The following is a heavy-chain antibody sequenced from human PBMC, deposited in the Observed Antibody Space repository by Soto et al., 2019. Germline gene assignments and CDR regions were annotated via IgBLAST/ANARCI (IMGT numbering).Heavy chain of an antibody. CDR2: IWYDGSNK. CDR1: GFTFSSYG. Sequence: GGSLRLSCAASGFTFSSYGMHWVRQAPGKGLEWVAVIWYDGSNKYYADSVKGRFTISRDNSKNTLYLQMNSLRAEDTAVYYCARPTMVRGVMHDAFDIWGQGTMVTVSS. D-gene: IGHD3-10*01. CDR3: ARPTMVRGVMHDAFDI. V-gene: IGHV3-33*01. J-gene: IGHJ3*02.